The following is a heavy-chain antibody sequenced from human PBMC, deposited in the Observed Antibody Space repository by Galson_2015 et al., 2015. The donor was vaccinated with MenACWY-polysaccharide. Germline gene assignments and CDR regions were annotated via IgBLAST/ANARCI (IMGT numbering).Heavy chain of an antibody. V-gene: IGHV3-23*01. Sequence: LRLSCAASGFTFTSYAMSWVRQAPGKGLEWVSAIRSSGTNTYYADSVKGRFTISRDNSKNTLYLQMNSLRAEDTAVYYCTKDSTDFWSVAGRFDHWGQGTLVTVSS. CDR3: TKDSTDFWSVAGRFDH. D-gene: IGHD3-3*01. CDR2: IRSSGTNT. CDR1: GFTFTSYA. J-gene: IGHJ5*02.